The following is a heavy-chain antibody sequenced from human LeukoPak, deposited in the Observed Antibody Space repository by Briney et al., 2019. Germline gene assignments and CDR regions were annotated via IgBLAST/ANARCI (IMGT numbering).Heavy chain of an antibody. Sequence: GGSLRLSCAASGFTFSSYSMNWVRQAPGKGLEWVSYISSSSSTISYAAYVKGRFTISRDNAKNSLYLQMNSLRDEDTAVYYCAREPLYGSGSYSFDYWGQGTLVTVSS. CDR1: GFTFSSYS. D-gene: IGHD3-10*01. CDR2: ISSSSSTI. J-gene: IGHJ4*02. V-gene: IGHV3-48*02. CDR3: AREPLYGSGSYSFDY.